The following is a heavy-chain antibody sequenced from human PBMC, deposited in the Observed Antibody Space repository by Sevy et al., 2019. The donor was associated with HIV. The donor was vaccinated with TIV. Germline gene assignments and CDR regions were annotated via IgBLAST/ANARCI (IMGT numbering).Heavy chain of an antibody. CDR3: ARVAARYYYYYMDV. V-gene: IGHV1-69*06. J-gene: IGHJ6*03. CDR2: IIPIFGTA. Sequence: ASVKVSCKASGGTFISYSISWVRQAPGQGLEWMGGIIPIFGTASYAQKFQGRVTITADKSTSTAYMELSSLRSEDTAVYYCARVAARYYYYYMDVWGKGTTVTVSS. D-gene: IGHD2-15*01. CDR1: GGTFISYS.